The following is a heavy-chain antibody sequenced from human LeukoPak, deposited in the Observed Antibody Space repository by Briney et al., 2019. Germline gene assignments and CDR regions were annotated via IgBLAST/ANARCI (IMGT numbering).Heavy chain of an antibody. Sequence: ASVNVSCKASGYTFTDYYVHWVRQAPGQGLEWMGWINPNGGGTRYAQSFQGRVTMTRDTSISTAYMELSRLRSDDTAVFYCARDYKGYADPPSDYWGQGTLVTVSS. CDR2: INPNGGGT. J-gene: IGHJ4*02. D-gene: IGHD4-17*01. CDR1: GYTFTDYY. CDR3: ARDYKGYADPPSDY. V-gene: IGHV1-2*02.